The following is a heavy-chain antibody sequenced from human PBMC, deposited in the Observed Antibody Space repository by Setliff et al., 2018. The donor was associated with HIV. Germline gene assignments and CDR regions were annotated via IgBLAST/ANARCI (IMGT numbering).Heavy chain of an antibody. Sequence: SETLSLTCTVPGGSINDQYFSWIRQPPGKGLEWIGSIDYSESTKYNPSLNSRGTISLDKPKNELSLKLTSVTAADTAVYYCARHDVITYGGLLFDYYYYGLDVWGHGTTVTVSS. CDR1: GGSINDQY. J-gene: IGHJ6*02. CDR2: IDYSEST. V-gene: IGHV4-59*11. D-gene: IGHD3-16*01. CDR3: ARHDVITYGGLLFDYYYYGLDV.